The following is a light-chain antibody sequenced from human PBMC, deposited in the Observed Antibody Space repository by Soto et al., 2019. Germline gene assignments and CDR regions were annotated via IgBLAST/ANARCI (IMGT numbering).Light chain of an antibody. Sequence: EIVITQSPLTLPVTPVDPASISCRSSQSLLYNNTYNSLDWYVQKAGQSPQLLIYFGSNRAPGVPDRCSGSGSGTDFTLKINRVEAEDVGTYYCMQALQSLTFGQGTRLEIK. CDR1: QSLLYNNTYNS. V-gene: IGKV2-28*01. CDR3: MQALQSLT. J-gene: IGKJ5*01. CDR2: FGS.